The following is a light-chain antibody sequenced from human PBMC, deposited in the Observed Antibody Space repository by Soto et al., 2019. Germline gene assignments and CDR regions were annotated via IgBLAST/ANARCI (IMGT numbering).Light chain of an antibody. CDR3: QQYYSYPLT. CDR2: AAT. J-gene: IGKJ4*01. CDR1: QDINSR. Sequence: DIQMTQSPSSVSASVGDTVTITCRASQDINSRLAWFQQQPGRPPKYVIQAATMLQSGFPSRFAGSGSGRDFTLTIHTLQSEDFATYYCQQYYSYPLTFGGGTKVEIK. V-gene: IGKV1D-16*01.